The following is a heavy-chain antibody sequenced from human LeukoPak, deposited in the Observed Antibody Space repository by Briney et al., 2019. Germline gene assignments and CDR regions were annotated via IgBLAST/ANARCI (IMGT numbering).Heavy chain of an antibody. Sequence: GSVKVSCKASGYTFTSYGISWVRQAPGQGLEWMGWISAYNGNTDYAQKFQGRVTMTTDTSTSTAYMEVRSLRSDDTAVYYCARAYSGSYYYYWGQGTLVTVSS. J-gene: IGHJ4*02. CDR2: ISAYNGNT. CDR1: GYTFTSYG. D-gene: IGHD1-26*01. V-gene: IGHV1-18*01. CDR3: ARAYSGSYYYY.